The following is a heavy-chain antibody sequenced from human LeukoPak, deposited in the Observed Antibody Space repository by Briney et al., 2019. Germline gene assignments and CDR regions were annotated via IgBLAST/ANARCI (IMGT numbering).Heavy chain of an antibody. D-gene: IGHD3-9*01. CDR2: INSDGSST. CDR1: GFTFSSYW. V-gene: IGHV3-74*01. Sequence: PGGSLRLSCAASGFTFSSYWMHWVRQAPGKGLVWVSRINSDGSSTSYADSVKGRFTISRDNAKNTLYLQMNGLRAEDTAVYYCAKGRYDILTGYYSYYYYYYMDVWGKGTTVTISS. J-gene: IGHJ6*03. CDR3: AKGRYDILTGYYSYYYYYYMDV.